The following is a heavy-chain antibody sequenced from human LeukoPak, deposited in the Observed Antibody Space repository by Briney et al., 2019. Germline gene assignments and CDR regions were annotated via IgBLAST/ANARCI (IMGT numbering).Heavy chain of an antibody. Sequence: SETLSLTRTVSGYSISSGYYWGWIRQPPGKGLEWIGSIYHSGSTYYNPSLKSRVTISVDTSKNQFSLKLSSVTAADTAVYYCAREPVAGTLDYWGQGTLVTVSS. D-gene: IGHD6-19*01. V-gene: IGHV4-38-2*02. CDR1: GYSISSGYY. CDR2: IYHSGST. J-gene: IGHJ4*02. CDR3: AREPVAGTLDY.